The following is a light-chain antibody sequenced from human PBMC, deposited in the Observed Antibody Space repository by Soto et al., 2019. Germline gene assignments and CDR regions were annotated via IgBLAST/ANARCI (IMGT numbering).Light chain of an antibody. CDR2: GAS. Sequence: ETVLTQSPGTLSLSPGARATLSCRASQSVNNNYLAWHQQKPGQAPRLLIYGASSRATGVPDRFSGSGSGTDFTLTISRLEPEDYAVYYCHQYGSIPRTFGQGTKLEIK. CDR3: HQYGSIPRT. J-gene: IGKJ2*01. CDR1: QSVNNNY. V-gene: IGKV3-20*01.